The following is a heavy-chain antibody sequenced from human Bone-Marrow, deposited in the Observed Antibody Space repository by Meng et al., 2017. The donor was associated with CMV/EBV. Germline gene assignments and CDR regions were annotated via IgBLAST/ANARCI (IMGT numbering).Heavy chain of an antibody. CDR1: GYTFTSYG. Sequence: QVRLCPSGAAVKKAGVSVKASCKASGYTFTSYGISWVRQAPGQGLEWMGWISAYNGNTNYAQKLQGRVTMTTDTSTSTAYMELRSLRSDDTAVYYCARVLEAAHDYWGQGTLVTVSS. D-gene: IGHD3-3*01. V-gene: IGHV1-18*01. CDR3: ARVLEAAHDY. CDR2: ISAYNGNT. J-gene: IGHJ4*02.